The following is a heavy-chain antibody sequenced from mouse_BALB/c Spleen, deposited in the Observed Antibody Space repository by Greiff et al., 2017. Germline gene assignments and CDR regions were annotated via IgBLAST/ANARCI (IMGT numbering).Heavy chain of an antibody. CDR1: GYTFTSYW. V-gene: IGHV1S81*02. J-gene: IGHJ2*01. CDR3: ASVDGYYFDY. D-gene: IGHD2-3*01. CDR2: INPSNGRT. Sequence: QVQLKQPGAELVKPGASVKLSCKASGYTFTSYWMHWVKQRPGQGLEWIGEINPSNGRTNYNEKFKSKATLTVDKSSSTAYMQLSSLTSEDSAVYYCASVDGYYFDYWGQGTTLTVSS.